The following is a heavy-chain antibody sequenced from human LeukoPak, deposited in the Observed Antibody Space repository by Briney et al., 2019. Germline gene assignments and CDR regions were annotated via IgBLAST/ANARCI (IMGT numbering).Heavy chain of an antibody. CDR2: IKEDGSEK. Sequence: GESLRLSCVASGFTFSNYWMNWVRQAPGERPEWVANIKEDGSEKYYVDSVKGRFTISRDNAKNSLYLQMNSLRAEDTAVYYCATGRTKKYWGQGTLVTVSS. CDR3: ATGRTKKY. V-gene: IGHV3-7*01. D-gene: IGHD2-8*01. J-gene: IGHJ4*02. CDR1: GFTFSNYW.